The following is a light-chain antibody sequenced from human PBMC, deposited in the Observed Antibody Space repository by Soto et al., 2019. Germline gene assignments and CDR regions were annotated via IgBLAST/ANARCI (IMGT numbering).Light chain of an antibody. CDR3: SSYTTNSARV. V-gene: IGLV2-14*01. CDR2: EVY. Sequence: QSVLTQPASVSGSPGQSITISCTGTSSDVGGHNYVSWYQQHPGKAPKLMIFEVYLRPSGVSNRFSGSKSGNTASLTISGLQPEDEADYYCSSYTTNSARVFGGGTKVTVL. CDR1: SSDVGGHNY. J-gene: IGLJ3*02.